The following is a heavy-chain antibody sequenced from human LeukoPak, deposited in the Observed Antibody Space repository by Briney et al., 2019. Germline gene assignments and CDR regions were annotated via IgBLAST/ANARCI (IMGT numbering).Heavy chain of an antibody. V-gene: IGHV3-66*01. D-gene: IGHD2-21*02. J-gene: IGHJ4*02. Sequence: GGSLRLSCAASGFTVSSNYINWVRQAPGKGLEWVSVIYRGEKAYYADSVRGRFNISRDSSKNTVFLQMNSLRAEDTAIYYCARSDGGVLYCGEDCYLDLWGQGTLVTVSS. CDR3: ARSDGGVLYCGEDCYLDL. CDR2: IYRGEKA. CDR1: GFTVSSNY.